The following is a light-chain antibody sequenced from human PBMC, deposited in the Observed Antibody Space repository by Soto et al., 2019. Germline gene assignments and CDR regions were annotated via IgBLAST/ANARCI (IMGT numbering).Light chain of an antibody. Sequence: QSALTQPPSASGSPGQSVTISCTGTRSDVGGYNYVSWYQQHPGKAPKLMIYEVSKRPSGVPDRFSGSKSGNTASLTVSGPPAEYSADYYCSSYAGSNNPYVFGPGTKVTVL. CDR3: SSYAGSNNPYV. CDR2: EVS. CDR1: RSDVGGYNY. J-gene: IGLJ1*01. V-gene: IGLV2-8*01.